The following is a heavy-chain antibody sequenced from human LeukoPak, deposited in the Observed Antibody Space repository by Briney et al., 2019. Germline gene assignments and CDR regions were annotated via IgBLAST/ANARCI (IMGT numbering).Heavy chain of an antibody. CDR3: ARRRRDTIFGVVLPFDY. D-gene: IGHD3-3*01. CDR2: INPSGGST. J-gene: IGHJ4*02. V-gene: IGHV1-46*01. Sequence: ASVKVSRKSSGYTFTSYYMHLVRQAPGQGLDWMGIINPSGGSTSYAQKFQGGVTMTRDTSTSTVYMELSSLRSEDTAVYYCARRRRDTIFGVVLPFDYWGPGTPVTVSS. CDR1: GYTFTSYY.